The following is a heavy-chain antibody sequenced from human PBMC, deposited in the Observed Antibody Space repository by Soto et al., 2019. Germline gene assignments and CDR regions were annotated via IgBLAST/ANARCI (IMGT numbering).Heavy chain of an antibody. J-gene: IGHJ6*02. CDR3: AREGEYYDRDTYYYYGMDV. CDR1: GYTFTSYG. Sequence: QVQLVQSGAEVKKPGASVKVSCKASGYTFTSYGISWVRQAPGQGLEWMGWISAYSGNTNYAQKLQGRVTMTTDTSTSTAYMELRSLRSDDTAVYYCAREGEYYDRDTYYYYGMDVWGQGTTVTVSS. V-gene: IGHV1-18*04. D-gene: IGHD3-22*01. CDR2: ISAYSGNT.